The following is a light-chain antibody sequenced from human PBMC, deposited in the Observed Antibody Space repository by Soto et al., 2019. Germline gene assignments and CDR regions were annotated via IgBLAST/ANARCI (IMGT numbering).Light chain of an antibody. J-gene: IGKJ4*01. CDR3: MQGLQTPLT. CDR1: QSLLHRNGYNY. Sequence: EIVMTQSPLSLPVTPGEPASISCRSSQSLLHRNGYNYLDWYLQKPGQSPQLLIHLGSNRASGVPDRFSGSGSGTDFTLKISRVEAEDVGVYYCMQGLQTPLTVGGGTKVEIK. V-gene: IGKV2-28*01. CDR2: LGS.